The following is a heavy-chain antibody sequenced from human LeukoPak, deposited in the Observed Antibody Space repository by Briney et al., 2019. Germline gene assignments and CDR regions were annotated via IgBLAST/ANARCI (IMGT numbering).Heavy chain of an antibody. D-gene: IGHD2-2*01. CDR1: GYTFTTFG. J-gene: IGHJ6*03. CDR2: ISPYNCNT. CDR3: ARGPPEVVVPAARGLYYYYMDV. V-gene: IGHV1-18*01. Sequence: ASVKVPCKASGYTFTTFGISWVRQAPGQGLEWMGWISPYNCNTHQPPARQSRPHMTKDKSTTTAYMELRSLRSDATAVYFCARGPPEVVVPAARGLYYYYMDVWGKGTTVTVSS.